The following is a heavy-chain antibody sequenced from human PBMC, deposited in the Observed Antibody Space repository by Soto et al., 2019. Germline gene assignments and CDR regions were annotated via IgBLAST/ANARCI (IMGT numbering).Heavy chain of an antibody. CDR2: IYYSGST. CDR1: GGSISSYY. V-gene: IGHV4-59*01. D-gene: IGHD3-3*01. Sequence: SETLSLTCTVSGGSISSYYWSWIRQPPGKGLEWIGYIYYSGSTNYNPSLKSRVTISVDTSKNQFSLKLSSVTAADTAVYYCARSPVSFWSGYPQNWFDPWGQGTLVTVSS. J-gene: IGHJ5*02. CDR3: ARSPVSFWSGYPQNWFDP.